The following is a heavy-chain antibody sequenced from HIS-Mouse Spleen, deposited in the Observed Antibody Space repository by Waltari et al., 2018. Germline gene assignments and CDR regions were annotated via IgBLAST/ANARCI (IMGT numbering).Heavy chain of an antibody. D-gene: IGHD1-26*01. V-gene: IGHV4-39*07. Sequence: QLQLQESGPGLVKPSETLSLTCTVSGGSISSSSYYWGWIRQPPGKGLEGIGSIYYSGSTYYNPSLKRRVTISVDTSKNRFSLKLSSVTAADTAVYYCARDRELYFDYWGQGTLVTVSS. CDR3: ARDRELYFDY. CDR2: IYYSGST. CDR1: GGSISSSSYY. J-gene: IGHJ4*02.